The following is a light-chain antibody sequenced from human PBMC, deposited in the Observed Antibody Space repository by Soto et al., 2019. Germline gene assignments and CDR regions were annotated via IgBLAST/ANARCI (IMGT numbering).Light chain of an antibody. CDR1: QSVSSTY. CDR3: QRYDISPFP. Sequence: EIVLTQSPGTLSLSPGERATLSCRASQSVSSTYLAWYQQKPGQAPRLLIYGASSRATGIPDRFSGSGSGTDFTLTISRLEPEDFAVYYCQRYDISPFPFGQGNKLEIK. J-gene: IGKJ2*01. CDR2: GAS. V-gene: IGKV3-20*01.